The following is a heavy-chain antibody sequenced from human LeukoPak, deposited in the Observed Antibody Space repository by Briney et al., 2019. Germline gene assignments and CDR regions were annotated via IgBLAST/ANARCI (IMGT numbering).Heavy chain of an antibody. V-gene: IGHV4-59*12. CDR1: GGSISSYY. J-gene: IGHJ4*02. Sequence: SETLSLTCTVSGGSISSYYWSWIRQPPGKGLEWIGYIYDSGNTNYNPSLKSRVTISVDTSKNQFSLKLSSVTAADTAVYYCARESYCSSTSCYDYWGQGTLVTVSS. CDR2: IYDSGNT. D-gene: IGHD2-2*01. CDR3: ARESYCSSTSCYDY.